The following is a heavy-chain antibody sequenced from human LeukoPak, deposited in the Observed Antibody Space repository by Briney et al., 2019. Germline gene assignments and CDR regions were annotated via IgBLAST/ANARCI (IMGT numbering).Heavy chain of an antibody. CDR3: VRAAGSSSWST. J-gene: IGHJ5*02. CDR2: VYYSGST. D-gene: IGHD6-13*01. Sequence: SETLSLTCTVSGGSISSYYWSWIRQPPGKGLEWIGYVYYSGSTNYNPSLKSRVYISVDTSKNQFSLKLRSVTAADTAVYYCVRAAGSSSWSTWGQGAIVTVSS. V-gene: IGHV4-59*01. CDR1: GGSISSYY.